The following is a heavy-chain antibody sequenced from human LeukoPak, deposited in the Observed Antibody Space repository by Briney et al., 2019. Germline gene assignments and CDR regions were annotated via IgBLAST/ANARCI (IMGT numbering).Heavy chain of an antibody. J-gene: IGHJ4*02. CDR1: GFTFDDYG. V-gene: IGHV3-20*04. CDR3: ARVAGSNNWYFDY. CDR2: VNWDGRST. D-gene: IGHD1-1*01. Sequence: PGGSLSLSCAASGFTFDDYGMSWLRQVPGKELEWVSGVNWDGRSTGYADSVKGRFTISRDNAKNSLYLQMNSLRVEDTALYYCARVAGSNNWYFDYWGQGTLVIVSS.